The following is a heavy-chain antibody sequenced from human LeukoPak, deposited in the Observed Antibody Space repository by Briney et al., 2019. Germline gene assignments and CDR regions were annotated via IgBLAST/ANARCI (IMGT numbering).Heavy chain of an antibody. Sequence: GGSLRLSRTASGYIVSSNYMTWVGQAPGEGLEWVSVVFAAGDTSYADSVRGRFTISRDNTRNTVYLQMNSLRVEDTDLYYCATRGWPGNWSFGRWGRGTLVTVSS. V-gene: IGHV3-66*01. J-gene: IGHJ2*01. CDR2: VFAAGDT. D-gene: IGHD6-19*01. CDR1: GYIVSSNY. CDR3: ATRGWPGNWSFGR.